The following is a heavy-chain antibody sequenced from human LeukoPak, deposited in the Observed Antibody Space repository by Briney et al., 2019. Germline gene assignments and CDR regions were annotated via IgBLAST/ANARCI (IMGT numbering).Heavy chain of an antibody. D-gene: IGHD2-2*01. J-gene: IGHJ4*02. V-gene: IGHV3-23*01. CDR3: AKSSLGYQLFDY. CDR1: GFTFSSYA. Sequence: GGSLRLSCAASGFTFSSYAMSWVRQAPGKGLEWVSVISGSGGSTYYADSVKGRFTISRDNSKNTLYLQMNSLRAEDTAVYYCAKSSLGYQLFDYWGQGTLVTVSS. CDR2: ISGSGGST.